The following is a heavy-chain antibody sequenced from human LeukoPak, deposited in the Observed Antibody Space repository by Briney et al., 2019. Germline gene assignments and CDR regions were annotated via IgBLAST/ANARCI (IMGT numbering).Heavy chain of an antibody. V-gene: IGHV4-4*07. Sequence: SETLSLTCTVSGGSISSYYWSWIRQPAGKGLEWIGRIYTSGSTNYNPSLKSRVTMSVDTSKNQFSLKLSSVTAADTAVYCAILPPWEPQVAVWGQGTLVTVSS. D-gene: IGHD1-26*01. J-gene: IGHJ4*02. CDR1: GGSISSYY. CDR3: AILPPWEPQVAV. CDR2: IYTSGST.